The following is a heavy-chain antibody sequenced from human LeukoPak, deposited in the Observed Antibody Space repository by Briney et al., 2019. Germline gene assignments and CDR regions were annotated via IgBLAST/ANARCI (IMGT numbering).Heavy chain of an antibody. V-gene: IGHV4-39*01. J-gene: IGHJ4*02. Sequence: SETLSLTCTVSGGSISSSSYYWGWIRQPPGKGLEWIGNIYYSGSTYYSPSLKSRVTISVDTSKNQFSLKLSSVTAADTAVYYCARGPSWGWNFDCWGQGTLVTVSS. CDR1: GGSISSSSYY. CDR2: IYYSGST. D-gene: IGHD3-16*01. CDR3: ARGPSWGWNFDC.